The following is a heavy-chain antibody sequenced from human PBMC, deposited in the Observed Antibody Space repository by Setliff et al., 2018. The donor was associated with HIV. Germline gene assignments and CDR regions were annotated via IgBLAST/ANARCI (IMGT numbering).Heavy chain of an antibody. D-gene: IGHD6-19*01. CDR2: IKQDGSEK. Sequence: GGSLRLSCAASGFTFSNYWMSWVRQAPGKGLEWVASIKQDGSEKYYVDSVKGRFTISRDNAKKSMYLQMNSLRVEDTAVYYCANRQFKAFHIWGQGTMVTVSS. CDR1: GFTFSNYW. J-gene: IGHJ3*02. V-gene: IGHV3-7*01. CDR3: ANRQFKAFHI.